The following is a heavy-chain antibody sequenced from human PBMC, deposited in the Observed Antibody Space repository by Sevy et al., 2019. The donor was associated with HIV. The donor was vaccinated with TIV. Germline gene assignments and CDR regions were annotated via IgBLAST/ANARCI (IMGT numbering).Heavy chain of an antibody. CDR3: ARLVGAIYYYYYGMDV. CDR2: INHSGST. J-gene: IGHJ6*02. V-gene: IGHV4-34*01. CDR1: GGSFSGYY. D-gene: IGHD1-26*01. Sequence: SETLSLTCAVYGGSFSGYYWSWIRQPPGKGLEWIGEINHSGSTNYNPSLKSRVTISVDTSKNQFSLKLSSVTAADTAVYYCARLVGAIYYYYYGMDVWGQGTTVIVSS.